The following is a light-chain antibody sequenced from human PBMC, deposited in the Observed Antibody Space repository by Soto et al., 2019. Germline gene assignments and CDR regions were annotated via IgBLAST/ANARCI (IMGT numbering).Light chain of an antibody. CDR2: EVT. V-gene: IGLV2-8*01. Sequence: QSALTQPPSASGSPGQSVTISCTGTSSDVGGYNYVSWYQQHPGKAPQLMIYEVTKRPSGVPDRFSGSKSGNTASLTVSGLQAEDEADYFCCSHAGDNTYVFGTGTKV. CDR1: SSDVGGYNY. J-gene: IGLJ1*01. CDR3: CSHAGDNTYV.